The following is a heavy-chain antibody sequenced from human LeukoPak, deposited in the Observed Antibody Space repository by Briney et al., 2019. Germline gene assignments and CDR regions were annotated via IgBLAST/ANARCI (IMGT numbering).Heavy chain of an antibody. V-gene: IGHV3-74*01. Sequence: GVAVRLSCAASGFTFSSYWMHWVRQAPGKGLVWVSRINSDGITTTYADSVKGRFTISRDNAKNTLYLQMNSLRADDTAVYYCARGPFYDYGLDVWGQGTTVT. J-gene: IGHJ6*02. CDR2: INSDGITT. CDR1: GFTFSSYW. CDR3: ARGPFYDYGLDV.